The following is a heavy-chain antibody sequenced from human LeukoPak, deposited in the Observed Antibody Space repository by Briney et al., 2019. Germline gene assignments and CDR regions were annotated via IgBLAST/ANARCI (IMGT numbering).Heavy chain of an antibody. CDR1: GGSFSGYY. D-gene: IGHD1-1*01. CDR2: INHSGST. V-gene: IGHV4-34*01. J-gene: IGHJ4*02. Sequence: PSETLSLTCAVYGGSFSGYYWSWIRQPPGKGLEWIGEINHSGSTNYNPSLKSRVTISVDTSKNQFSLKLSSVTAADTAVYYCARAGNWNSYFFDYWGQGTLVTVSS. CDR3: ARAGNWNSYFFDY.